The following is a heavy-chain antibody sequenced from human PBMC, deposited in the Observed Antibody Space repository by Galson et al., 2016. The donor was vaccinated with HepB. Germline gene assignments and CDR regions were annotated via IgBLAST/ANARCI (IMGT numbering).Heavy chain of an antibody. Sequence: ETLSLTCTVSGGSIGSSNYYWGWIRQPPGKGLEWIGSIYYSGNTNYNPSLKRRVTISPDRSKNQFSLKLTSVTAADTAVYYCASQEMATINFDYWGQGTLVTVSS. J-gene: IGHJ4*02. CDR1: GGSIGSSNYY. D-gene: IGHD5-24*01. CDR3: ASQEMATINFDY. V-gene: IGHV4-39*07. CDR2: IYYSGNT.